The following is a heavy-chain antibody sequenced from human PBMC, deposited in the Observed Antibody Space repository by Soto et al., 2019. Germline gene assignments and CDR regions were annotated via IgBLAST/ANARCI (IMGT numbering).Heavy chain of an antibody. V-gene: IGHV4-59*01. CDR1: GGSISRYY. J-gene: IGHJ6*03. CDR3: ARVGSTMYYYYMYF. D-gene: IGHD2-2*01. Sequence: SETLSLTCTVSGGSISRYYWSWIRQPPGKGLEWIGYIYYSGSTNYNPSLKSRVTISVDTSKNQFSLKLSSVTAADTAVYYCARVGSTMYYYYMYFWGKGTTVTVSS. CDR2: IYYSGST.